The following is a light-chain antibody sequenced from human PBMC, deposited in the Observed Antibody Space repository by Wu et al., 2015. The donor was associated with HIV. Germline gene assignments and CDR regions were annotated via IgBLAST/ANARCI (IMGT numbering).Light chain of an antibody. V-gene: IGKV1-9*01. CDR2: AAS. CDR3: QQLNSHLWT. CDR1: QGISSS. Sequence: IQLTQSPSSLSASVGDRVTITCRASQGISSSLAWYQQKPGEAPKLLIYAASTLQSGVPSRFSGLGSGTNFTLTISSLQPEDFATYYCQQLNSHLWTFGQGTKVEIE. J-gene: IGKJ1*01.